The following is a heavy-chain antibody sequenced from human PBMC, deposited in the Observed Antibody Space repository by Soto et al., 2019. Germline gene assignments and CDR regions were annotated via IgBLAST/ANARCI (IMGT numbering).Heavy chain of an antibody. CDR3: ARSNKWNYDRGSLGPFDY. CDR2: IYPGDSDT. CDR1: GYSFTSYW. J-gene: IGHJ4*02. Sequence: LKISCMGSGYSFTSYWLGWVRQIPGKGLEWMGIIYPGDSDTRYSPSFQGQVTISADKSISTAYLQWSSLKASDTAMYYCARSNKWNYDRGSLGPFDYWGQGTRVTVSS. V-gene: IGHV5-51*01. D-gene: IGHD1-7*01.